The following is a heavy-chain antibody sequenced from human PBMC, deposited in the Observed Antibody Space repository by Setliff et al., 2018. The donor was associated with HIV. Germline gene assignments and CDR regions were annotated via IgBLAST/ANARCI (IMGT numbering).Heavy chain of an antibody. D-gene: IGHD3-22*01. J-gene: IGHJ4*02. Sequence: GSVKVSCKASGYTFTIYGISWVRQAPGQGLEWMGWISPYNGNTKYEQNLQDRVTMTTDTSTSTVYMELRSLRSDDTAVYSCSRDRGEYDSSGSYRVSDYWGQGTLVTVSS. CDR2: ISPYNGNT. V-gene: IGHV1-18*01. CDR3: SRDRGEYDSSGSYRVSDY. CDR1: GYTFTIYG.